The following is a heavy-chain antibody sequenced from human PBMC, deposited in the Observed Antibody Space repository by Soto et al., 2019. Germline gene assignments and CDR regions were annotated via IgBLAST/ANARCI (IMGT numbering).Heavy chain of an antibody. J-gene: IGHJ5*02. Sequence: QVQLVESGGGVVQPGRSLRLSCAASGFRFNTYGLHWVRQAPGKGLEWVAAISFDGGNQYYADSVKGRFTISRDNSKSTLYLQMNSLGAEDTATYYCAKDSSVTAAGSGGWFDPWGQGTLVTVSS. D-gene: IGHD6-13*01. V-gene: IGHV3-30*18. CDR2: ISFDGGNQ. CDR3: AKDSSVTAAGSGGWFDP. CDR1: GFRFNTYG.